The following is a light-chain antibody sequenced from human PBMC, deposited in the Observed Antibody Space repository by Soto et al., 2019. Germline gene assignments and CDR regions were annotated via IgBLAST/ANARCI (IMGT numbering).Light chain of an antibody. CDR3: QQYGTSPRT. Sequence: DIVMTQSPGTLSLSPGERATLSFMASQSISSNYLAWYQQKPGQSPRLLIYGASSRATGIPDRFSGRGSGTDFTLTISRLEPEDFAVYFCQQYGTSPRTFGQGTKVDIK. CDR1: QSISSNY. CDR2: GAS. J-gene: IGKJ1*01. V-gene: IGKV3-20*01.